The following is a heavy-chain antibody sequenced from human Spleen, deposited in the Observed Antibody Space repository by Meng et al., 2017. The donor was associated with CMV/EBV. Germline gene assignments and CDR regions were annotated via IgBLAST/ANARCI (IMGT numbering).Heavy chain of an antibody. D-gene: IGHD1-26*01. CDR2: IYTSGST. CDR1: GGSISSFY. J-gene: IGHJ4*02. CDR3: ATGSGDFDH. V-gene: IGHV4-4*07. Sequence: QLELQESGPGLGKPSGTLSLTCSVSGGSISSFYWSWIRQPAGKGLEWIGRIYTSGSTNYNPSLKSRVTMSVDTSKNQISLRLRSVTAADTAVYYCATGSGDFDHWGQGTLVTVSS.